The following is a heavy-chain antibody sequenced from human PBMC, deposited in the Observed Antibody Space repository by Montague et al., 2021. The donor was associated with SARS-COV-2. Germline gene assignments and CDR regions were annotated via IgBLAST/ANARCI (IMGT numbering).Heavy chain of an antibody. J-gene: IGHJ4*02. V-gene: IGHV2-5*01. Sequence: PALVKPTQTLTLTCTFSGFSLSTPNVGVAWIRQPPGKALEWLAVIYSNDDKRYSPSLQRRLTITKDTSRNQVVLSLTNVDPLDTATYYCAHLIRYYDIFTGIPFDDWGQGTQVTVSS. CDR3: AHLIRYYDIFTGIPFDD. CDR2: IYSNDDK. D-gene: IGHD3-9*01. CDR1: GFSLSTPNVG.